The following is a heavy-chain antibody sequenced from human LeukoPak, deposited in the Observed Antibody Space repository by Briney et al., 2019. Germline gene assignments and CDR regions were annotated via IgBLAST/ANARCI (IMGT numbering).Heavy chain of an antibody. CDR2: ISHTGST. D-gene: IGHD3-10*01. J-gene: IGHJ5*02. V-gene: IGHV4-59*01. Sequence: SETLSLTCTVSGGSISPYFWSWMRQTPGKGLEWIGYISHTGSTNYNPALKSRVTISVDTSKNQFSLQLTSVTAADTAVYYCARDDYRGVTNFDPWGQGTLVTVSS. CDR1: GGSISPYF. CDR3: ARDDYRGVTNFDP.